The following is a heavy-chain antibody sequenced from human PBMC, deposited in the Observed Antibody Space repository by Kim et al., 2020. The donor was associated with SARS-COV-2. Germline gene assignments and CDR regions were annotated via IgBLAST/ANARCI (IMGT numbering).Heavy chain of an antibody. CDR3: AFAPFWYFDL. Sequence: GESLRLSCAASESTVSYNYMSWVRQAPGKGLEWVSVIYSRGTTYYADSVKGRFTISRDNSKNTLYLLMNSLRAEDTAVYYCAFAPFWYFDLWGRGTLVTVSS. J-gene: IGHJ2*01. CDR1: ESTVSYNY. V-gene: IGHV3-53*01. CDR2: IYSRGTT.